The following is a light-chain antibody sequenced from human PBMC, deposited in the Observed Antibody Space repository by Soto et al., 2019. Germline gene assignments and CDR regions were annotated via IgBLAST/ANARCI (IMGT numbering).Light chain of an antibody. J-gene: IGLJ2*01. CDR2: DNN. V-gene: IGLV1-40*01. CDR3: QSYDSSQSAWV. Sequence: QSVLTQPPSVSAAPGQRVTISCTGSSSNIGAGYDVHWYQQVPGTAPKLLIYDNNNRPSGVPDRFSGSKSGTSASLAITGLQAEDEADYYCQSYDSSQSAWVLGGGTKLTVL. CDR1: SSNIGAGYD.